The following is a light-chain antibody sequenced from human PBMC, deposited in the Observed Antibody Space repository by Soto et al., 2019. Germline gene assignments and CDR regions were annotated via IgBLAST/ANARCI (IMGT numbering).Light chain of an antibody. CDR2: LGS. CDR3: MQGPQQFT. Sequence: IVMTQSPLSLPVTPGEPASISCRSSQSLLHSNGYNYLDWYLQKPGQSPHLLGYLGSNRASGVPDRFSGSGAAAEFPLNSSRVEAEDVEDYYCMQGPQQFTFEPGTNVDI. CDR1: QSLLHSNGYNY. J-gene: IGKJ3*01. V-gene: IGKV2-28*01.